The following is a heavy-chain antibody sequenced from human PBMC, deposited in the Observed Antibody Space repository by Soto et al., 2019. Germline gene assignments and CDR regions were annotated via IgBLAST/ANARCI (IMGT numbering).Heavy chain of an antibody. CDR3: ARAGSGWYGAAGNYYYYYMDV. Sequence: EVQLVESGGGLVQPGGSLRLSCAASGFTFSSYDMHWVRQATGKGLEWVSAIGTAGDTYYPGSVKGRFTISRENAKNSLYIQMNSRRAGDTAVYYCARAGSGWYGAAGNYYYYYMDVWGKGTTVTVSS. D-gene: IGHD6-19*01. V-gene: IGHV3-13*01. CDR2: IGTAGDT. J-gene: IGHJ6*03. CDR1: GFTFSSYD.